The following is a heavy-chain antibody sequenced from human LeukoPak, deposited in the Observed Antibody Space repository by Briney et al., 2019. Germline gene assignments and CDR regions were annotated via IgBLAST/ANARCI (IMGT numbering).Heavy chain of an antibody. Sequence: PSETLSLTCTVSGGSISSSSYYWGWIRQPPGKGLEWIGSIYYSGSTYYNPSLKSRVTISVDTSKNQFSLKLSSVTAADTAVYYCANAGIYGSGSPDPYYFDYWGQGTLVTVSS. V-gene: IGHV4-39*01. CDR3: ANAGIYGSGSPDPYYFDY. CDR2: IYYSGST. CDR1: GGSISSSSYY. D-gene: IGHD3-10*01. J-gene: IGHJ4*02.